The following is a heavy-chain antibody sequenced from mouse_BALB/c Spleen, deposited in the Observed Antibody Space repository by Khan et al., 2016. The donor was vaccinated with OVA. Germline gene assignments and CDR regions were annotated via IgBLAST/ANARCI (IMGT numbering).Heavy chain of an antibody. CDR3: ARVYYMYGSWFAY. D-gene: IGHD2-14*01. J-gene: IGHJ3*01. V-gene: IGHV9-3*02. Sequence: QIQLVQSGPELKKPGETVKISCKASGYTFTNYGMNWVKQAPGKGLKWMGWINTNTGEPTFAEDFKERFAFSLETSASTAYLQINSLKNEDTATYFLARVYYMYGSWFAYWGQGTLGTVSA. CDR1: GYTFTNYG. CDR2: INTNTGEP.